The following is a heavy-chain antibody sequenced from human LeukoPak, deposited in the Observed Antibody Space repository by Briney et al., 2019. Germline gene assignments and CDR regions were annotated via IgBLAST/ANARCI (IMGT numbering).Heavy chain of an antibody. D-gene: IGHD2-2*01. J-gene: IGHJ3*02. V-gene: IGHV4-34*01. CDR3: ARPLGYCSSTSCYPSDAFDI. CDR2: INHSGST. Sequence: SETLSLTCAVYGGSFSGYYWSWIRQPPGKGLEWIGEINHSGSTNYNPSLKSRVTVSVDTSKNQFSLELSSVTAADTAVYYCARPLGYCSSTSCYPSDAFDIWGQGTMVTVSS. CDR1: GGSFSGYY.